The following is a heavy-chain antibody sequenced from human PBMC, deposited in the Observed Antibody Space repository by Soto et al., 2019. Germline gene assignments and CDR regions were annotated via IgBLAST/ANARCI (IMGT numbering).Heavy chain of an antibody. CDR3: AREGYCSSGSCSFDGFDI. CDR2: IIPMFGST. D-gene: IGHD2-15*01. Sequence: QVQLVQSGDEVKRPGSSVKVSCKASGDTFSTFAITWVRQAPGQGLEWLGGIIPMFGSTKYAQNFQGGVTITADESTSTAYMELSSLRSEYTAVYYCAREGYCSSGSCSFDGFDIWGQGTMVTVSS. V-gene: IGHV1-69*01. CDR1: GDTFSTFA. J-gene: IGHJ3*02.